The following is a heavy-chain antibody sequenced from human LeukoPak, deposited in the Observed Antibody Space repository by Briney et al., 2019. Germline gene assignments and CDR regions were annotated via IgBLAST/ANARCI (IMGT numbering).Heavy chain of an antibody. D-gene: IGHD1-1*01. Sequence: GGSLRLSCLASGFTFSSSAIHWVRQAPGKGLEYVSGISSNGGSTYNADSVKGRFTISRDNSKNTVYLQMSSLRAEDTALYYCVKRTGLYFDYWGQGTLVTVSS. V-gene: IGHV3-64D*09. CDR1: GFTFSSSA. CDR3: VKRTGLYFDY. CDR2: ISSNGGST. J-gene: IGHJ4*02.